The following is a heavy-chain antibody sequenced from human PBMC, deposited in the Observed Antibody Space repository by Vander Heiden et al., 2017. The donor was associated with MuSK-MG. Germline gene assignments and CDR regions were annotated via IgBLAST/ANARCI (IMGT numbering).Heavy chain of an antibody. Sequence: VGWIRQPPGKALEWLALIYWDDDKRYSPSLKSRRTITKDTSKNQVVLTMTNMDPVDTATYYCARREAHWYFDLWGRGTLVTVSS. V-gene: IGHV2-5*02. CDR2: IYWDDDK. CDR3: ARREAHWYFDL. J-gene: IGHJ2*01.